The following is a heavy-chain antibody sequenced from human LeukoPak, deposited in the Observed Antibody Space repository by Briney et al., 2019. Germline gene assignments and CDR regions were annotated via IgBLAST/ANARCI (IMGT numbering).Heavy chain of an antibody. CDR1: GYSFSTFW. V-gene: IGHV5-51*01. J-gene: IGHJ4*02. CDR3: ARDNSNYFDY. D-gene: IGHD4-11*01. Sequence: GESLKISCKGSGYSFSTFWIGWVRQMPGKVLEWMGIIYPGDSDTRYSPSFHGQVTISADKSISTAYLQWSSLKASDTAMYYCARDNSNYFDYWGQGTLVTVSS. CDR2: IYPGDSDT.